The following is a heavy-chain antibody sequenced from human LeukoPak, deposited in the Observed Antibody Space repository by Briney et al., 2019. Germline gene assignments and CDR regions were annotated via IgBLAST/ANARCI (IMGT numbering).Heavy chain of an antibody. D-gene: IGHD6-13*01. CDR3: ARLRYSSSWYSGY. CDR2: IYPGDSDT. CDR1: GYKFSSYW. V-gene: IGHV5-51*01. J-gene: IGHJ4*02. Sequence: GESLKISCKGSGYKFSSYWIGWVRQMPGKGLEWMGIIYPGDSDTRYSPSFQGQVTISADKSISTAYLQWSSLKASDTAMYYCARLRYSSSWYSGYWGQGTLVTVSS.